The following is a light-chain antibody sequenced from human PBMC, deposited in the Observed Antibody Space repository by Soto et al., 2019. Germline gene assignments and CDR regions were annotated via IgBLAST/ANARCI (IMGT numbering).Light chain of an antibody. V-gene: IGKV1-39*01. CDR3: QQSYGLLPYT. CDR2: AAS. J-gene: IGKJ2*01. Sequence: DIQMTQSPSSLSAAVGDSVTITCRASQSISIYLNWYQQKPGKAPKLLIYAASSLQSGVPSRFSGSGSGTDFNFTISSMQPEDFATYYCQQSYGLLPYTFGQGTKVEI. CDR1: QSISIY.